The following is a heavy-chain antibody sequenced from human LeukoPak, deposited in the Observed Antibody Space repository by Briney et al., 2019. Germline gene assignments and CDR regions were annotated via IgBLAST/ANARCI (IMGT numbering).Heavy chain of an antibody. Sequence: SETLSLTCTVSGGSISSYYWSWIRQPPGKGLEWIGYIYYSGSTNYSPSLKSRVTISVDTSKNQFSLKLSSVTAADTAVYYCARGNYDSSGYYFVTDYWGQGTLVTVSS. J-gene: IGHJ4*02. D-gene: IGHD3-22*01. CDR2: IYYSGST. CDR3: ARGNYDSSGYYFVTDY. CDR1: GGSISSYY. V-gene: IGHV4-59*01.